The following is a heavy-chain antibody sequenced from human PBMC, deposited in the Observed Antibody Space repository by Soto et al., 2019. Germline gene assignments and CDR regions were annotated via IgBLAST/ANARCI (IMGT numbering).Heavy chain of an antibody. Sequence: GGSLRLSCAASVFSFSTYNMDWVRQAPGKGPEWIAYISTTSFTIYYADSVKGRFTISRDNDRNSLYLEMNSLRDEDTAVYYCARDRCYDGTCYSASDSWGQGTLVTVS. V-gene: IGHV3-48*02. J-gene: IGHJ5*01. CDR1: VFSFSTYN. CDR2: ISTTSFTI. CDR3: ARDRCYDGTCYSASDS. D-gene: IGHD2-15*01.